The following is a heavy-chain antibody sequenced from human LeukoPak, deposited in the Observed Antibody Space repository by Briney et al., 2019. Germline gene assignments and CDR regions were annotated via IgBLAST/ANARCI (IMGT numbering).Heavy chain of an antibody. CDR1: GGSITSTNYY. D-gene: IGHD3-10*01. J-gene: IGHJ3*02. CDR2: IYYTGST. V-gene: IGHV4-39*07. Sequence: SETLSLTCTVSGGSITSTNYYWGWLRQPPGKELQWIGTIYYTGSTSYNPSLKSRVTISVDTSKNQFSLKLSSVTAADTAVYYCARDYYGSGGTPYDAFDIWGQGTMVTVSS. CDR3: ARDYYGSGGTPYDAFDI.